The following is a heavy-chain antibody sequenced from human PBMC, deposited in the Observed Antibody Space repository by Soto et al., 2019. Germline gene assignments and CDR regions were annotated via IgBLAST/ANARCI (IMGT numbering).Heavy chain of an antibody. V-gene: IGHV4-59*08. D-gene: IGHD2-2*01. CDR1: GGSISSYY. CDR2: IYYSGST. CDR3: ARRRCSSSSCYSSLDF. Sequence: QVQLQESGPGLVKPSETLSLTCTVSGGSISSYYWSWIRQPPGNGLEWIGYIYYSGSTNYNPSLKRRVTMSVDTSRNQFSLKLSSVTAADTAVYYCARRRCSSSSCYSSLDFWGQGTLVTVSS. J-gene: IGHJ4*02.